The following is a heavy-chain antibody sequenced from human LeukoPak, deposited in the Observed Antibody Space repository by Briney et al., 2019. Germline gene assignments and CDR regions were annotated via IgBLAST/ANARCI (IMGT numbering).Heavy chain of an antibody. CDR1: GLTFSSYA. V-gene: IGHV3-30-3*01. CDR2: ISYDGSNK. J-gene: IGHJ5*02. Sequence: GGSLRLSCAASGLTFSSYAMHWVRQAPGKGLEWVAVISYDGSNKYYADSVKGRFTISRDNSKNTLYLQMNSLRAEDTAVYYCARENAAGSYSTWGQGTLVTVSS. CDR3: ARENAAGSYST. D-gene: IGHD1-26*01.